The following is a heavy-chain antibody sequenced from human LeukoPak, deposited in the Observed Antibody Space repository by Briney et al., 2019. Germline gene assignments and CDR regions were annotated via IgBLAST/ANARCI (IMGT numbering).Heavy chain of an antibody. Sequence: PSETLSLTCTVSGGSISSGDYYWSWIRQPPGKGLEWIGYIYYSGSTYYNPSLKSRVTISVDTSKNQFSLKPSSVTAADTAVYYCANWKLELHSSFSYWGQGTLVTVSS. CDR1: GGSISSGDYY. CDR2: IYYSGST. D-gene: IGHD1-7*01. V-gene: IGHV4-30-4*08. J-gene: IGHJ4*02. CDR3: ANWKLELHSSFSY.